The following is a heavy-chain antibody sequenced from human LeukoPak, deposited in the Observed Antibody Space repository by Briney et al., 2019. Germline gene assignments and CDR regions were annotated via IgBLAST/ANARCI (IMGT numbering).Heavy chain of an antibody. CDR1: GFTFSSYA. CDR3: AKDAPGIAVAGTGWFDP. J-gene: IGHJ5*02. V-gene: IGHV3-23*01. CDR2: ISGSDGST. Sequence: PGGSLRLSCAASGFTFSSYAMSWVRQAPGKGLEWVSAISGSDGSTYYADSVKGRFTISRDNSKNTLYLQMNSLRAEDTAVYYCAKDAPGIAVAGTGWFDPWGQGTLVTVSS. D-gene: IGHD6-19*01.